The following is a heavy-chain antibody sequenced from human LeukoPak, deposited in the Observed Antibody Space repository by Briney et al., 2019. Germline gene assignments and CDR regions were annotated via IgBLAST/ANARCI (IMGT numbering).Heavy chain of an antibody. J-gene: IGHJ3*02. CDR3: ARDQNYYGSGSYLFNRRLDAPHDAFDI. D-gene: IGHD3-10*01. CDR1: GYTFTSYY. V-gene: IGHV1-46*01. Sequence: GASVKVSCKASGYTFTSYYMHWVRQAPGQGLEWMGIINPSGGSTSYAQKFQGRVTMTRDTSTSTVYIELSSLRSGDTAVYYCARDQNYYGSGSYLFNRRLDAPHDAFDIWGQGTMVTVSS. CDR2: INPSGGST.